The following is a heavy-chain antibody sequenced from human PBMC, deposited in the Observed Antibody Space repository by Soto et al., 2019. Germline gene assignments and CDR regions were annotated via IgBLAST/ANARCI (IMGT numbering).Heavy chain of an antibody. CDR3: AKEFPLTGTVAGTVWFDP. CDR2: ISGSGGST. Sequence: RRLSCAASGFTFSSYAMSWVRQAPGKGLEWVSAISGSGGSTYYADSVKGRFTISRDNSKNTLYLQMNSLRAEDTAVYYCAKEFPLTGTVAGTVWFDPWGQGTLVTISS. V-gene: IGHV3-23*01. J-gene: IGHJ5*02. CDR1: GFTFSSYA. D-gene: IGHD6-19*01.